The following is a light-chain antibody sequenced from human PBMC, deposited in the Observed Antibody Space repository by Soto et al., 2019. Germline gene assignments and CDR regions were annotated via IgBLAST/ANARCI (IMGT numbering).Light chain of an antibody. Sequence: QSVLTQPPSASGTPGQRVTISFSGSSSNIGSNTVNWYQQLPGTAPKLVIYSNNQRPSWVPDRFSGSKSGTSASLAISGLQSEDEADYYCVAWDDSLNGYVVFGGGTKLTVL. J-gene: IGLJ2*01. V-gene: IGLV1-44*01. CDR1: SSNIGSNT. CDR2: SNN. CDR3: VAWDDSLNGYVV.